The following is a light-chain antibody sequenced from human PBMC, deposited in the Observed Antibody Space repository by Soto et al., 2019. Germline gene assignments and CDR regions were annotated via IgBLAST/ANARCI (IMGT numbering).Light chain of an antibody. J-gene: IGLJ1*01. CDR3: LSYAGSNNYV. V-gene: IGLV2-8*01. CDR2: EGD. CDR1: SSDVGGYHH. Sequence: QSALTQPPSASESPGQSVTISRTGTSSDVGGYHHVSWYQHHPGGAPKFLIYEGDKRPPGVSSRFSGSKSGNTASLTVSGLQAEDEADYYCLSYAGSNNYVFGTGTKVTVL.